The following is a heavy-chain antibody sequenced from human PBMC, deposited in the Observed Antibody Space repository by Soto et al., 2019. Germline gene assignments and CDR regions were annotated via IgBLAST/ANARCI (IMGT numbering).Heavy chain of an antibody. CDR3: ARGFFVGHGDYPEALDI. D-gene: IGHD4-17*01. CDR2: MNPNSGNT. Sequence: SARHAKKQRLEWMGWMNPNSGNTGYAQKFQGRATMTRNTSISTAYMELSSLRSEDTAVYYCARGFFVGHGDYPEALDIWGQGTMVTVSS. J-gene: IGHJ3*02. V-gene: IGHV1-8*01.